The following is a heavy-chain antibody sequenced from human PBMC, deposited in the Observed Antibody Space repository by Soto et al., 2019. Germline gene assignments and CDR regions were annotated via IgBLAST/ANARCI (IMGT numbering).Heavy chain of an antibody. CDR2: IYYSGTT. V-gene: IGHV4-59*08. CDR1: GGSISDYY. Sequence: SETLSLTCTVSGGSISDYYWSWIRQPPGKGLEWIGYIYYSGTTNYSPSLKSRVTISVDTSKNQFSLKLSSVTAADSAIYYCARQSGGYYYYGMDVWGQGITVTVSS. D-gene: IGHD1-26*01. CDR3: ARQSGGYYYYGMDV. J-gene: IGHJ6*02.